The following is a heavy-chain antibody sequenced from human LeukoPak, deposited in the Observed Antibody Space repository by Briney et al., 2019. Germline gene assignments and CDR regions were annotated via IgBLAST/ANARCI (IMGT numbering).Heavy chain of an antibody. CDR1: GFTVSSNY. CDR2: IYSGGST. D-gene: IGHD3-22*01. Sequence: PGGSLRLSCAASGFTVSSNYMSWVRQAPGKGLEWVSVIYSGGSTYYADSVKGRFTISRDNSKNTLYLQMNSLRAEDTAVYYCARGLDYYDSSGHWPHEGPYYFDYWGQGTLVTVSS. J-gene: IGHJ4*02. V-gene: IGHV3-66*01. CDR3: ARGLDYYDSSGHWPHEGPYYFDY.